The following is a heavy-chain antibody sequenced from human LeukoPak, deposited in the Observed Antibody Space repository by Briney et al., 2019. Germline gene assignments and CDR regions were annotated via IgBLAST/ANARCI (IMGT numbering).Heavy chain of an antibody. CDR2: ISSSSSTI. CDR3: ARVRTAYYYMDV. J-gene: IGHJ6*03. V-gene: IGHV3-48*01. Sequence: GGSLRLSCAASGFTFSSYSMNWVRQAPGKGLEWVSYISSSSSTIYYADSVKGRFTISRDNAKNSLSLQMNSLRAEDTAVYYCARVRTAYYYMDVWGKGTTVTVSS. D-gene: IGHD4-17*01. CDR1: GFTFSSYS.